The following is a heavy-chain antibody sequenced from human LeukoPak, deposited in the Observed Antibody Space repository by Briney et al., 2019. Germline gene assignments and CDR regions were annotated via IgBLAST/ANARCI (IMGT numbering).Heavy chain of an antibody. Sequence: GGSLRLSCAASGFTFSSYEMNWVRQAPGKGLEWVSHISNSGGSIYYADSVKGRFTISRDNVKNSLYLQMDSLRAGDTAVYYCARSFDIWGQGTMVTVSS. V-gene: IGHV3-48*03. CDR3: ARSFDI. CDR1: GFTFSSYE. J-gene: IGHJ3*02. CDR2: ISNSGGSI.